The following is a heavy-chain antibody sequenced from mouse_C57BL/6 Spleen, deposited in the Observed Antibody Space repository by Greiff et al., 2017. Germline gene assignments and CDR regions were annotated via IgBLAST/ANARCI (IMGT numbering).Heavy chain of an antibody. D-gene: IGHD3-3*01. V-gene: IGHV1-54*01. Sequence: QVQLQQSGAELVRPGTSVKVSCKASGYAFTNYLIEWVKQRPGQGLEWIGVINPGSGGTNYNEKFKGKATLTADKSSSTAYMQLSSLTSEDSAVCFCARWVVRVYAMDYWGQGTSVTVSS. CDR3: ARWVVRVYAMDY. CDR1: GYAFTNYL. CDR2: INPGSGGT. J-gene: IGHJ4*01.